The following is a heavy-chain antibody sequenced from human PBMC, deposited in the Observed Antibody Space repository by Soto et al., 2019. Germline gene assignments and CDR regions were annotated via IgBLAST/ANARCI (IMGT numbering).Heavy chain of an antibody. CDR2: ISAYNGNT. CDR1: GYTFTSCG. Sequence: ASVKVSCKASGYTFTSCGISWVRQAPGQGLEWMGWISAYNGNTNYAQKLQGRVTMTTDTSTSTAYMELRSLISDDTAVYYCVAYYDILTGYSNPKSEAFDIWGQGTMVTVSS. CDR3: VAYYDILTGYSNPKSEAFDI. D-gene: IGHD3-9*01. V-gene: IGHV1-18*01. J-gene: IGHJ3*02.